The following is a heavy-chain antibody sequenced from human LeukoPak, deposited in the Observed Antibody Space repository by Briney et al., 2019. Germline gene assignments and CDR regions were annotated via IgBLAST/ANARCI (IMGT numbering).Heavy chain of an antibody. CDR3: ANIYGSGSYPPD. CDR2: IRYDGSNK. V-gene: IGHV3-30*02. CDR1: GFTFSSYG. J-gene: IGHJ4*02. D-gene: IGHD3-10*01. Sequence: TGGSLRLSCAASGFTFSSYGMHSVRQAPGKGLEWVAFIRYDGSNKYYADSVKGRFTISRDNSKNTLYLQMNSLRAEDTAVYYCANIYGSGSYPPDWGQGTLVTVSS.